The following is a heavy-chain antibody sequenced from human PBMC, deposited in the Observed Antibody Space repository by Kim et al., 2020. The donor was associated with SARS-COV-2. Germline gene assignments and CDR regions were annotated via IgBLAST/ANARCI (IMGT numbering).Heavy chain of an antibody. J-gene: IGHJ4*02. CDR3: ARGGSVIRGVIDY. Sequence: HPSLKARVTILTNTSKNQFSLKLSSVTAADTAVYYCARGGSVIRGVIDYWGQGTLVTVSS. D-gene: IGHD3-10*01. V-gene: IGHV4-39*07.